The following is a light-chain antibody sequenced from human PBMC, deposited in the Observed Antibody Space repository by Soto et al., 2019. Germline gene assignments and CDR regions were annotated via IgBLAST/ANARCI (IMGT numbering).Light chain of an antibody. V-gene: IGLV1-44*01. CDR1: SSNIGSNT. Sequence: QSVLAQPPSASGTPGLRVTISCSGSSSNIGSNTVNWYKQLPGTAPKLLIYFNNQRPSGVPDRFSGSKSGTSASLAISGLHSEDEADYYCAAWDDSLNGQEVFGGGTKLTVL. J-gene: IGLJ2*01. CDR2: FNN. CDR3: AAWDDSLNGQEV.